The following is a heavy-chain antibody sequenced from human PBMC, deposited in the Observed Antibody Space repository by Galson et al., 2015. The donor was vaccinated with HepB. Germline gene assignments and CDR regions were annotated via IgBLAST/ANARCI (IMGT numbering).Heavy chain of an antibody. J-gene: IGHJ4*02. CDR3: ARDFNPIWFGVLFGYYFDY. Sequence: SLRLSCAASGFTFSSYAMHWVRQAPGKGLEWVAVISYDGSNEYYADSVKGRFTISRNNSKNTLYLQMNSLRAEDTAVYYCARDFNPIWFGVLFGYYFDYWGQGTLVTVSS. V-gene: IGHV3-30*04. D-gene: IGHD3-10*01. CDR1: GFTFSSYA. CDR2: ISYDGSNE.